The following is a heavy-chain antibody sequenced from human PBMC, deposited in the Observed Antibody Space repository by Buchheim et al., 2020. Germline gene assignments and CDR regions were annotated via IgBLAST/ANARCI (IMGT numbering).Heavy chain of an antibody. CDR1: GGAIN. Sequence: QLQLQESGSGLVKPSQILSLTCPVSGGAINWSWIRQPPGKGLEWIGYMYHTGVTYYNPSLKSRVTILVDRSKNHFSLKLNSVPAAGTAVYYCARGASFYYYGMDVWGQGTT. CDR2: MYHTGVT. CDR3: ARGASFYYYGMDV. J-gene: IGHJ6*02. V-gene: IGHV4-30-2*01.